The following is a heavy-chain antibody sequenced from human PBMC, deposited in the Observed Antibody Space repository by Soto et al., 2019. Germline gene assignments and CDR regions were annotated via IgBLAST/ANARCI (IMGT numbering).Heavy chain of an antibody. Sequence: GGSLRLSCAASGFTFSSYSMNWVRQAPGKGLEWVSYISSSSSTIYYADSVKGRFTISRDNAKNSLYLQMNSLRDEDTAVYYCARAEDIVVVPAARVAYYFDYWGQGTLVTVSS. J-gene: IGHJ4*02. CDR1: GFTFSSYS. CDR3: ARAEDIVVVPAARVAYYFDY. V-gene: IGHV3-48*02. D-gene: IGHD2-2*01. CDR2: ISSSSSTI.